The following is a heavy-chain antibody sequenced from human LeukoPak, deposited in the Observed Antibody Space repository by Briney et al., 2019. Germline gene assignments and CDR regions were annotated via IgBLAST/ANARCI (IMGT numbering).Heavy chain of an antibody. D-gene: IGHD2-15*01. V-gene: IGHV3-74*01. CDR3: ARGYCSGGSCYSDPHDAFDI. CDR1: GFTFSSYW. Sequence: GGSLRLSCAASGFTFSSYWMHWVRQAPGKGLVWVSRINSDGSSTSYADSVKGRFTISRDNAKNTLYLQMNRLRAEDTAVYYCARGYCSGGSCYSDPHDAFDIWGQGTMVTVSS. CDR2: INSDGSST. J-gene: IGHJ3*02.